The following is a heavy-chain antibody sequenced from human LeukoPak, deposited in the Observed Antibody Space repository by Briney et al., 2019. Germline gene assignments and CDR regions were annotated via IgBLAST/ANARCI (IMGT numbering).Heavy chain of an antibody. CDR2: IYHSGST. J-gene: IGHJ4*02. D-gene: IGHD2-15*01. Sequence: PSGTLSLTCAVSGGSISSSNWWSWVRQPPGKGLEGIGEIYHSGSTNYNPSLKSRVTISVDKSKNQFSLKLSSVTAADTAVYYCASPTRHCSGGSCYLVWGQGTLVTVSS. V-gene: IGHV4-4*02. CDR1: GGSISSSNW. CDR3: ASPTRHCSGGSCYLV.